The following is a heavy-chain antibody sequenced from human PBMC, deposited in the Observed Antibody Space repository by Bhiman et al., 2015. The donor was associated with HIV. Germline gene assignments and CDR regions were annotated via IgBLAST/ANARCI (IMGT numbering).Heavy chain of an antibody. J-gene: IGHJ4*02. CDR1: GFTFSDYY. CDR2: IKSKIDGGAT. V-gene: IGHV3-15*01. D-gene: IGHD2-15*01. CDR3: TTDQEFTLDH. Sequence: VQLVESGGGLVKPGGSLRLSCAASGFTFSDYYMSWIRQAPGKGLEWVGRIKSKIDGGATYYAAPVKGRFSISRDDSKNTLYLQMNSLKTEDTAVYYCTTDQEFTLDHWGQGTLVTVSS.